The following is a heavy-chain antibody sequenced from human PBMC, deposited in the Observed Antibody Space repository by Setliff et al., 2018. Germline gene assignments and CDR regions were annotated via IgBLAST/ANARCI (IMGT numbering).Heavy chain of an antibody. Sequence: KPSETLSLTCSVSGASITSGGFYWTWIRQPAGKGLEWIGHISPSGSTTYDPSVKSRVTISLDTSKNHFSLKLDSVTAADTAVYYCARGSYYDSSGYSPDFFDYWGQGTLVTVSS. V-gene: IGHV4-61*09. CDR3: ARGSYYDSSGYSPDFFDY. CDR1: GASITSGGFY. CDR2: ISPSGST. J-gene: IGHJ4*02. D-gene: IGHD3-22*01.